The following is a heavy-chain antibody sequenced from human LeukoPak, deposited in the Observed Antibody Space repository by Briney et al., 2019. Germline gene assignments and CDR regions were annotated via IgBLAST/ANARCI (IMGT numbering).Heavy chain of an antibody. V-gene: IGHV3-23*01. CDR3: ARDWEGAFDI. Sequence: PGGSLRLSCAASGFTFSSYAMSWARQAPGKGLEWVSSISGSGGCTYYADSVKGRFTISRDNSKNTLYLQMNSLRAEDTAVYYCARDWEGAFDIWGQGTMVTVSS. CDR2: ISGSGGCT. CDR1: GFTFSSYA. D-gene: IGHD1-26*01. J-gene: IGHJ3*02.